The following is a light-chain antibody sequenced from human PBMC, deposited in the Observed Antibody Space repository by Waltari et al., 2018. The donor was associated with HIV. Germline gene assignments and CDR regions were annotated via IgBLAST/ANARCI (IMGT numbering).Light chain of an antibody. CDR3: QQYGSSPWT. CDR1: QSVSSNY. J-gene: IGKJ1*01. V-gene: IGKV3-20*01. CDR2: DAS. Sequence: EIVLTQSPGALSLSPGERATLSCRASQSVSSNYLAWYQHKPGQAPRLRIYDASTRATGIPDRFSGSGSGTDFTLIISRLEPEDFAVYYCQQYGSSPWTFGQGTKVEIK.